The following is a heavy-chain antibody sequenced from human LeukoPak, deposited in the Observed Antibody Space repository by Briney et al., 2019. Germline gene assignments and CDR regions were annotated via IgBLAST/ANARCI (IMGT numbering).Heavy chain of an antibody. CDR1: GGSISSYY. CDR3: ARHPPTSSFDY. J-gene: IGHJ4*02. CDR2: IHYTGST. D-gene: IGHD5-12*01. V-gene: IGHV4-59*08. Sequence: PSQTLSLTCNVSGGSISSYYWSWIRQPPGKGLEWIGYIHYTGSTNYSPSIERRVTISVDTSKNQFSLKLNSVPAAGPAVYYCARHPPTSSFDYWGQGTLVTVSS.